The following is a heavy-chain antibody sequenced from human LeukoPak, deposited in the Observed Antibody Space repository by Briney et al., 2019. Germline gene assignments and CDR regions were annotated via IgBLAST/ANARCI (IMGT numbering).Heavy chain of an antibody. V-gene: IGHV4-61*02. J-gene: IGHJ4*02. D-gene: IGHD1-26*01. CDR1: GDSISSGSYY. CDR2: VYNSGST. Sequence: SQTLSLTCTVSGDSISSGSYYWSWIRQPAGKGLEWIGRVYNSGSTNYNPSLKSRVTISLDTSKNQFSLKLSSVTAADTAMYYCAKSGGYGLIDYWGQGTLVTVSS. CDR3: AKSGGYGLIDY.